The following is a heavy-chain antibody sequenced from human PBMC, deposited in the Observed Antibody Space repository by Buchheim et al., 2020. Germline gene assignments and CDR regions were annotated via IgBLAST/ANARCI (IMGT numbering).Heavy chain of an antibody. CDR2: ISGSGGST. Sequence: EVQLLESGGGLVQPGGSLRLSCAASGFTFSSYAMSWVRQAPGKGLEWVSAISGSGGSTYYADSVKGRFTISRDNSKNTMHLQMNSLRAEDTAVYYCAKRRRRDYYDSSGYPIDYWGQGTL. J-gene: IGHJ4*02. D-gene: IGHD3-22*01. CDR1: GFTFSSYA. CDR3: AKRRRRDYYDSSGYPIDY. V-gene: IGHV3-23*01.